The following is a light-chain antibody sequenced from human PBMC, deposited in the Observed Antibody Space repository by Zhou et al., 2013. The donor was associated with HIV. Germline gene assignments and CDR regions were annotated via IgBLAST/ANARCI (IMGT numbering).Light chain of an antibody. V-gene: IGKV1-5*03. CDR2: KAS. CDR1: QSIGSS. CDR3: QQCDAYPRT. J-gene: IGKJ1*01. Sequence: DIQMTQSPSILSASVGDTVTITCRASQSIGSSLAWFQQRAGKAPKLLIHKASSLESGVPSRFSGGGSETEFTLTISSLQPDDFATYYCQQCDAYPRTFGQGTRVDI.